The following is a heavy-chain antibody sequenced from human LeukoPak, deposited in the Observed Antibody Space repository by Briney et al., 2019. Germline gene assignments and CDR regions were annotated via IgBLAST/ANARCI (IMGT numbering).Heavy chain of an antibody. CDR3: TIGYSYGDFDY. Sequence: GGSLRLSCTASGFTFGDYAMSWFRQAPGKGLEWVGFIRSKAYGGTTEYAASVKGRFTISRDDSKSTAYLQMNSLKTEDTAVYYCTIGYSYGDFDYWGQGTLVTVSS. CDR2: IRSKAYGGTT. CDR1: GFTFGDYA. V-gene: IGHV3-49*03. D-gene: IGHD5-18*01. J-gene: IGHJ4*02.